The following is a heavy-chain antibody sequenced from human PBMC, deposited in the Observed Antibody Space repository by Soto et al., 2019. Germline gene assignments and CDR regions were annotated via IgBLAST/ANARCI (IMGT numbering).Heavy chain of an antibody. CDR2: ISGSGSST. V-gene: IGHV3-23*01. Sequence: EVQLLESGGGLVEPGGSRRLSCAASGFTFSSYTMSWVRQAPGKGLEWVSTISGSGSSTYSADSVKGRFTISRDNSKNALYLQMNCLRVEDTALYYCAKAWGIDYWGQGTLVTVSS. CDR3: AKAWGIDY. CDR1: GFTFSSYT. D-gene: IGHD7-27*01. J-gene: IGHJ4*02.